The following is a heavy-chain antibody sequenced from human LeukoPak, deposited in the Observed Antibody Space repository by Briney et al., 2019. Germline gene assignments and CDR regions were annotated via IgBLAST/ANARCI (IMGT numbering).Heavy chain of an antibody. V-gene: IGHV3-7*01. CDR3: ATQSYGLFAY. J-gene: IGHJ4*02. Sequence: PGGSLRLSCAASGFTFNYYWMSWVRQAPGKGLEWVANIQQDGSNKFYADSVKGRFTISRDNARNSLYLQMNSLRPDDTAVYYCATQSYGLFAYWGQGTLVTVSS. D-gene: IGHD4-17*01. CDR1: GFTFNYYW. CDR2: IQQDGSNK.